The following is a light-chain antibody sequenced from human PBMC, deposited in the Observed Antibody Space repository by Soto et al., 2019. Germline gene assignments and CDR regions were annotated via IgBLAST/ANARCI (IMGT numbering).Light chain of an antibody. CDR2: EGS. CDR3: CSYAGSIPYV. CDR1: SSDVGSYNL. V-gene: IGLV2-23*01. J-gene: IGLJ1*01. Sequence: QSALTQPASVSGSPGQSITISCTGTSSDVGSYNLVSWYQQHPGKAPKLMIYEGSKRPSGVSNRFSGSKSGNTASLTISWLQAEDEADYYCCSYAGSIPYVFGTGTKVTVL.